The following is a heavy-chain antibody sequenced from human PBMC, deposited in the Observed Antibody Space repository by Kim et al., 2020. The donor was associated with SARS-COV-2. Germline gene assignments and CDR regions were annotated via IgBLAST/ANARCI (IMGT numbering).Heavy chain of an antibody. Sequence: ASVKVSCKASGYTFTSYGISWVRQAPGQGLEWMGWISAYNGNTNYAQKLQGRVTMTTDTSTSTAYMELRSLRSDDTAVYYCARILAADYGGNEVEKPDAFDIWGQGTMVTVSS. V-gene: IGHV1-18*01. CDR1: GYTFTSYG. J-gene: IGHJ3*02. CDR3: ARILAADYGGNEVEKPDAFDI. D-gene: IGHD4-17*01. CDR2: ISAYNGNT.